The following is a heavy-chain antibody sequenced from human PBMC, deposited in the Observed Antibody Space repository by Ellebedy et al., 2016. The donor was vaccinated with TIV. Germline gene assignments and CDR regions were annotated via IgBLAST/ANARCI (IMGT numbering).Heavy chain of an antibody. CDR1: GYSFTSYW. J-gene: IGHJ3*02. CDR3: ARHPSPSGGSLRVDDAFDI. V-gene: IGHV5-51*01. Sequence: GESLKISCKGSGYSFTSYWIGWVRQMPGKGLEWMGIIYPGDSDTRYSPSFQGQVTISADKSISTAYLQWSSLKASDTAMYYCARHPSPSGGSLRVDDAFDIWGQGTMVTVSS. CDR2: IYPGDSDT. D-gene: IGHD2-15*01.